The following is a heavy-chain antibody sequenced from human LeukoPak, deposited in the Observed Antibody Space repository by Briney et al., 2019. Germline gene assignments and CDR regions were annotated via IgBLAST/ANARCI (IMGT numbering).Heavy chain of an antibody. CDR3: AKDGRAGTWYGSHLVY. Sequence: PGGSLRLSCAASGFTFSNYGMYWVRQAPGKGLEWVAFIRYDGSNEYYVDSVKGRFTISRDNSKNTLYLQMNSLRVEDTALYYCAKDGRAGTWYGSHLVYWGQGTLVTVSS. V-gene: IGHV3-30*02. J-gene: IGHJ4*02. D-gene: IGHD6-13*01. CDR1: GFTFSNYG. CDR2: IRYDGSNE.